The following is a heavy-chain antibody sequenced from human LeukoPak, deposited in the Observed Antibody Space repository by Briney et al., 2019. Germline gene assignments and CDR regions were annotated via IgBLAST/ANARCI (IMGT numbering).Heavy chain of an antibody. Sequence: GVSLRLSCAASGFTFSSYWMHWVRQAPGKGLVWVSRINSDGSSTSYADSVKGRFTISRDNAKNTLYLQMSSLRAEDTAVYYCARGYYHYGSGTYDWGQGTLVTVSS. J-gene: IGHJ4*02. D-gene: IGHD3-10*01. CDR1: GFTFSSYW. CDR2: INSDGSST. CDR3: ARGYYHYGSGTYD. V-gene: IGHV3-74*01.